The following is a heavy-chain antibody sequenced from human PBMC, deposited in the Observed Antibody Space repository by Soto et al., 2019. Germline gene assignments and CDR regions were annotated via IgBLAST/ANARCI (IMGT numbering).Heavy chain of an antibody. V-gene: IGHV3-23*01. CDR2: ISGSGGST. CDR3: AKRTLTDTAMANDY. J-gene: IGHJ4*02. CDR1: GFTFSSYA. Sequence: EVQLLESGGGLVQPGGSLRLSCAASGFTFSSYAMSWVRQAPGKGLEWVSAISGSGGSTYYADSVKGRFTIARDNSKNPLYLQMNSLRAEDTAVYYCAKRTLTDTAMANDYWGQGTLVTVCS. D-gene: IGHD5-18*01.